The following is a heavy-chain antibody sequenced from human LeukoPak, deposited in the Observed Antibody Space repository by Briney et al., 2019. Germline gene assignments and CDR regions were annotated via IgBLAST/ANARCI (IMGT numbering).Heavy chain of an antibody. Sequence: SVKVSCKASGGTFSSYAISWVRQAPGQGLEWMGGIIPIFGTANYAQKFQGRVTITADESTSTAYMELSSLRSEDTAVYYCARTIDYYDSSGYYYKYFQHWGQGTLVTVSS. CDR3: ARTIDYYDSSGYYYKYFQH. CDR1: GGTFSSYA. D-gene: IGHD3-22*01. CDR2: IIPIFGTA. J-gene: IGHJ1*01. V-gene: IGHV1-69*13.